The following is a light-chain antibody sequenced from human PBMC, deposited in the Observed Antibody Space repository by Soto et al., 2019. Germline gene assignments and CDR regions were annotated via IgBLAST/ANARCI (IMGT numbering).Light chain of an antibody. J-gene: IGKJ1*01. CDR2: GVS. CDR1: QSVSSN. V-gene: IGKV3D-15*01. Sequence: EIVMTQSPATLSVSPGERATLSCRASQSVSSNLAWYQQKPGQAPRLLIYGVSSRATGIPDRFSGSGSGTEFTLTISSLQSEDFAVYYCQQYNNWPRTFGQGTKVDIK. CDR3: QQYNNWPRT.